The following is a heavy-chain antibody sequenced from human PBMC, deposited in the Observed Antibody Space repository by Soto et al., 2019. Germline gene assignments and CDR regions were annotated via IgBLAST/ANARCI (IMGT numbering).Heavy chain of an antibody. Sequence: EVQLVESGGGLVQPGGSLRLSCAASGFTFSSYDMHWVRQATGKGLEWVSGIGTAGDTYYPGSVKGRFTISSENAKNSLYRQMNSLIVGDTAVYYCARYYAYADYGMDVWGQGTTVTVSS. J-gene: IGHJ6*02. CDR2: IGTAGDT. CDR1: GFTFSSYD. D-gene: IGHD3-16*01. CDR3: ARYYAYADYGMDV. V-gene: IGHV3-13*01.